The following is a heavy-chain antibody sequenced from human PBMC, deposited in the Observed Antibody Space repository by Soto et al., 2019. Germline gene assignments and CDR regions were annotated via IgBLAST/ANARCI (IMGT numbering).Heavy chain of an antibody. CDR1: GGTISSYA. Sequence: QVQLVQSGAEVNKPGASVKVSCKASGGTISSYAISWVRQAPGQGLEWMGGLIPIFGTANYAQKFQGRVTITADESTSTAYMEMSSLRSEDTAVYYCGSQTPTYDILTCYYWYFDLWGRGTLVTVSS. CDR3: GSQTPTYDILTCYYWYFDL. D-gene: IGHD3-9*01. CDR2: LIPIFGTA. V-gene: IGHV1-69*01. J-gene: IGHJ2*01.